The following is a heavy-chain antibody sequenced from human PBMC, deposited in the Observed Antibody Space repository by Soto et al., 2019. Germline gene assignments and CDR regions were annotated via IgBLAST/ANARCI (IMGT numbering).Heavy chain of an antibody. CDR3: ARDSHYDILTGYSRNALAI. D-gene: IGHD3-9*01. V-gene: IGHV1-2*02. CDR2: IYPNSGGA. J-gene: IGHJ3*02. CDR1: GYTFSGYY. Sequence: ASVKVSCKASGYTFSGYYIHWLRQAPGQGLEWMGWIYPNSGGAIYTQHFQGRVTMTRDTSFTTAYMELSRLRSDDTALYYCARDSHYDILTGYSRNALAIWGQGTMVTVSS.